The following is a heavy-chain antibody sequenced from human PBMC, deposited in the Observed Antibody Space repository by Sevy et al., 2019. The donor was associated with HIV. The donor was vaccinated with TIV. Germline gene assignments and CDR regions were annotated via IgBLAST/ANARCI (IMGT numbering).Heavy chain of an antibody. Sequence: ASVKVSCKVSGYTLTGFSMHWVRQAPGKGLEWMATFDPEDDETIYAQKFQGRVTMTEDTSTDTAYMELSSLRSEDTAVYYCATTKDYYDSSAYPFDYWGHGTLVTVSS. CDR3: ATTKDYYDSSAYPFDY. J-gene: IGHJ4*01. D-gene: IGHD3-22*01. CDR2: FDPEDDET. V-gene: IGHV1-24*01. CDR1: GYTLTGFS.